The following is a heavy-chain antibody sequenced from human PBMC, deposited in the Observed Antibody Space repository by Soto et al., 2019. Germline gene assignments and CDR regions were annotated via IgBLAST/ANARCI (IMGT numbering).Heavy chain of an antibody. J-gene: IGHJ5*02. CDR3: ARGQRFSDWFDP. Sequence: QVQLQASGPGLVKPSETLSLRCTVSGGASSGYYWTWIRQPAGKGLEWIGRIYSSGSTKYNPSLQSRVTVSLDTSKNQFSLRLTSVTAADTAVYYCARGQRFSDWFDPWGQGTLVTVSS. CDR2: IYSSGST. V-gene: IGHV4-4*07. CDR1: GGASSGYY. D-gene: IGHD3-3*01.